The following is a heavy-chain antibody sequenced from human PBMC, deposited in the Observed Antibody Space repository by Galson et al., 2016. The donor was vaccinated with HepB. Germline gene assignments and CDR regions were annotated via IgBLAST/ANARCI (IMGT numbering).Heavy chain of an antibody. V-gene: IGHV4-4*07. Sequence: SETLSLTCTVSGDFINGYYWAWIRQPAGKRLEWIGRVHTTGNTDYNSSLKSRLAISLDTSKNQFSLKVTSVTASDTAVYYCVKEAYTYGALHDYFEYWGQGTLVTVSS. D-gene: IGHD4/OR15-4a*01. CDR2: VHTTGNT. CDR3: VKEAYTYGALHDYFEY. CDR1: GDFINGYY. J-gene: IGHJ4*02.